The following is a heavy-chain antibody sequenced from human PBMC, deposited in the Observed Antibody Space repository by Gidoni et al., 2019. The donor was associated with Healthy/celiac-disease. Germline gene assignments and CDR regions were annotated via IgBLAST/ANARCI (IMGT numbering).Heavy chain of an antibody. CDR3: TRVVAGTDNY. J-gene: IGHJ4*02. D-gene: IGHD6-19*01. CDR2: IRSKAYGGTT. CDR1: GCTFGDYA. Sequence: EVQLVASGGGLVQPGRSLSLSCTASGCTFGDYAMSWVRQAPGKGLEWVGFIRSKAYGGTTEYAASVKGRFTISRDDSKSIAYLQMNSLKTEDTAVYYCTRVVAGTDNYWGQGTLVTVSS. V-gene: IGHV3-49*04.